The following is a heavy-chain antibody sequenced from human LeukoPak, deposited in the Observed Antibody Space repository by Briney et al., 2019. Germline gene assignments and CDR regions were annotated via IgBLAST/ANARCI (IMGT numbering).Heavy chain of an antibody. J-gene: IGHJ6*03. Sequence: ASVKVSCKASGYTFTGYYMHWVRQAPGQGLEWMGRINPNSGGTDYAQKFQGRVTMTSDTSISTAYMELSSLRSDDTAVYYWARRGYGGYYYMDVWGKGTTVTVSS. D-gene: IGHD5-12*01. CDR2: INPNSGGT. CDR3: ARRGYGGYYYMDV. CDR1: GYTFTGYY. V-gene: IGHV1-2*06.